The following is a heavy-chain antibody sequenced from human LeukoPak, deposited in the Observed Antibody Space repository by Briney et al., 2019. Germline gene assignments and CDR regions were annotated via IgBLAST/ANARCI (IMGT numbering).Heavy chain of an antibody. CDR3: AKDLDVRF. V-gene: IGHV3-23*01. J-gene: IGHJ4*02. Sequence: GGSLRLSCAASGLTFSNAWMSWVRQAPGKGLEWVSAISGSGGSTYYADSVKGRFTISRDNSKNTLYLQMNSLRAEDTAVYYCAKDLDVRFWGQGTLVTVSS. D-gene: IGHD1-1*01. CDR2: ISGSGGST. CDR1: GLTFSNAW.